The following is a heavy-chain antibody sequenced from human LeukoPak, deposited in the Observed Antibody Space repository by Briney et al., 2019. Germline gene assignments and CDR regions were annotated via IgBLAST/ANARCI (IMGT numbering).Heavy chain of an antibody. CDR2: IYYSEST. Sequence: SETLSLTCTVSGGSVSSGSYYWRWIRQPPGKGLEWIVYIYYSESTNYNPSLKSRVTISVDTSKNQFSLKLSSVTAADTAVYYCAGVGTDRFDSSAYGHYYCYGMDVWGQGTTVTVSS. V-gene: IGHV4-61*01. J-gene: IGHJ6*02. CDR1: GGSVSSGSYY. D-gene: IGHD3-22*01. CDR3: AGVGTDRFDSSAYGHYYCYGMDV.